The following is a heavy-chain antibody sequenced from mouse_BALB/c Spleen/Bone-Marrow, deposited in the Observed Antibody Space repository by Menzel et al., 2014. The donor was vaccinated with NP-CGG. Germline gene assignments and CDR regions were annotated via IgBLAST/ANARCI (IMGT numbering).Heavy chain of an antibody. D-gene: IGHD1-1*01. V-gene: IGHV14-3*02. Sequence: EVQLQQSGAELVKPGASVKLSCTASGFNIKDTYMHWVKQRPEQGLEWIGRIDPANGNTKYDPKFQGKATITADTSSNPACLQLRSLTSEDTALYYCAYGSSYDYFDYWGQGTPLTVSS. CDR3: AYGSSYDYFDY. J-gene: IGHJ2*01. CDR1: GFNIKDTY. CDR2: IDPANGNT.